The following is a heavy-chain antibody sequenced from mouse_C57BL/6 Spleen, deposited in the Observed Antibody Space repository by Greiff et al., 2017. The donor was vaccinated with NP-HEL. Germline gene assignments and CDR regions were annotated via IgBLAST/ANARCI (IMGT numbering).Heavy chain of an antibody. D-gene: IGHD1-1*01. CDR3: ARRGSSPYYFDY. J-gene: IGHJ2*01. V-gene: IGHV1-19*01. CDR2: INPYNGGT. Sequence: VQLQQSGPVLVKPGASVKMSCKASGYTFTDYYMNWVKQSHGKSLEWIGVINPYNGGTSYNQKFKGKATLTVDKSSSTAYMELNSLTSEDSAVYYCARRGSSPYYFDYWGQGTTLTVSS. CDR1: GYTFTDYY.